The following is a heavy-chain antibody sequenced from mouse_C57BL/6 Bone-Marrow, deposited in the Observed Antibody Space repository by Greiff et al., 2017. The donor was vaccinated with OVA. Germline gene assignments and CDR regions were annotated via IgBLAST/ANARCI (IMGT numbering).Heavy chain of an antibody. Sequence: EVKLQQSGPELVKPGASVKISCKASGYTFTDYYMNWVKQSPGKSLEWIGDINPNNGGTSYNQKFKGKATLTVDKSSSTAYMELRSLTSEDSAVYYCARRDYSTLFAYWGQGTLVTVSA. J-gene: IGHJ3*01. V-gene: IGHV1-26*01. CDR2: INPNNGGT. CDR1: GYTFTDYY. CDR3: ARRDYSTLFAY. D-gene: IGHD2-5*01.